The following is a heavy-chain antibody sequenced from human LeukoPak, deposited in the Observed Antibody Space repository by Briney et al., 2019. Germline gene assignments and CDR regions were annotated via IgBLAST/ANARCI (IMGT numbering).Heavy chain of an antibody. CDR1: GGSISSSSYY. Sequence: PSETLSLTCTVSGGSISSSSYYWGWIRQPPEKGLEWIGSIYYSGGTYYNPSLKSRVTISVDTSKNQFSLKVSSVTAADTAVYYCAGRKSSGYDLWGRGTLVTVSS. CDR3: AGRKSSGYDL. V-gene: IGHV4-39*01. CDR2: IYYSGGT. J-gene: IGHJ2*01. D-gene: IGHD3-22*01.